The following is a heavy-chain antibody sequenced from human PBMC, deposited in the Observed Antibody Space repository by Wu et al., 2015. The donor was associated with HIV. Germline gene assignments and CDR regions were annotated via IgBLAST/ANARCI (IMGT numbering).Heavy chain of an antibody. J-gene: IGHJ6*02. Sequence: QVQLVQSGAEVKKPGATVKVSCKASGYSFTTHGISWVRQAPGQGLEWMGWISAYNGNTKYSQKLQDRVSMTTDTATSTVYMELRSLRSDDTAIYFXARRNXSLVGTVYQYYGMDVWGQGTTVTVPS. CDR3: ARRNXSLVGTVYQYYGMDV. CDR2: ISAYNGNT. CDR1: GYSFTTHG. D-gene: IGHD1-26*01. V-gene: IGHV1-18*01.